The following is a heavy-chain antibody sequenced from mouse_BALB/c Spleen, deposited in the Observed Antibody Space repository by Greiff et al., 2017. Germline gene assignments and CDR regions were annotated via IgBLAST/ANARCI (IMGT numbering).Heavy chain of an antibody. D-gene: IGHD2-4*01. J-gene: IGHJ3*01. CDR3: AREGIT. V-gene: IGHV3-6*02. Sequence: DVQLQESGPGLVKPSQSLSLTCSVTGYSITSGYYWNWIRQFPGNKLEWMGYISYDGSNNYNPSLKNRISITRDTSKNQFFLKLNSVTTEDTATYYCAREGITWGQGTLVTVSA. CDR2: ISYDGSN. CDR1: GYSITSGYY.